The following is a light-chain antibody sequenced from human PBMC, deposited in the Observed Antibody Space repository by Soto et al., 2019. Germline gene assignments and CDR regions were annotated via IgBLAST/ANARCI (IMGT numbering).Light chain of an antibody. CDR1: QSVSSSSY. J-gene: IGKJ2*01. CDR2: GAS. CDR3: RQYGSSPSYT. V-gene: IGKV3-20*01. Sequence: EIVLTQSPGTLSLSPGERATLSCRASQSVSSSSYLAWHQQKPGQAPRLLNYGASSRATGIPDRFSGSGSETDFTLTISRLEREDLAVYYCRQYGSSPSYTFGQGTKLEIK.